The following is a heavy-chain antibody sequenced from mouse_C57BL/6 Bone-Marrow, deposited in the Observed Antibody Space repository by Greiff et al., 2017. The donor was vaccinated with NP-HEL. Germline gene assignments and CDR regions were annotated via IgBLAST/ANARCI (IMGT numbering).Heavy chain of an antibody. CDR3: ARYYYGSSPYWYFDV. CDR1: GYAFSSSW. CDR2: IYPGDGDT. Sequence: VTLMESGPELVKPGASVKISCKASGYAFSSSWMNWVKQRPGKGLEWIGRIYPGDGDTNYNGKFKGKATLTADKSSSTAYMQLSSLTSEDSAVYFCARYYYGSSPYWYFDVWGTGTTVTVSS. D-gene: IGHD1-1*01. J-gene: IGHJ1*03. V-gene: IGHV1-82*01.